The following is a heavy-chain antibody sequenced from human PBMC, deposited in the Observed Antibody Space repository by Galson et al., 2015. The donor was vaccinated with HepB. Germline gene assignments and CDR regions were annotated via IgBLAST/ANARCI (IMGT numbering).Heavy chain of an antibody. CDR3: ARDMLLRYVDWSLYDTDYYGMDV. V-gene: IGHV3-30-3*01. Sequence: SLRLSCAASGFAFNNYAIHWVRQAPGKGLEWVAIISYNGNFKYYADSVKGRFTVSRDNSKNTVFLQMNSLRPEGTSLYYCARDMLLRYVDWSLYDTDYYGMDVWGQGTTVTVS. D-gene: IGHD3-9*01. CDR1: GFAFNNYA. CDR2: ISYNGNFK. J-gene: IGHJ6*02.